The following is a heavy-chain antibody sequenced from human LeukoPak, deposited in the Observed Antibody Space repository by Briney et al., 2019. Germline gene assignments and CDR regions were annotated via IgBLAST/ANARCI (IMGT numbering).Heavy chain of an antibody. CDR3: ARDPFSGSYYLIRAFDI. J-gene: IGHJ3*02. Sequence: GGSLRLSCAASGFTFSSYSMNWVRQAPGKGLEWVSSISSSSSYIYYADSVKGRFTISRDNAKNSLYLQMNSLRAEDTAVYYXARDPFSGSYYLIRAFDIXXQGTMVTVS. D-gene: IGHD1-26*01. CDR1: GFTFSSYS. V-gene: IGHV3-21*01. CDR2: ISSSSSYI.